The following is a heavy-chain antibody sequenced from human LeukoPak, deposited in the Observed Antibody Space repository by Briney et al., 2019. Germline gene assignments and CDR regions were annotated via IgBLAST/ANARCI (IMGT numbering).Heavy chain of an antibody. J-gene: IGHJ4*02. CDR1: GGSISSSSYY. CDR2: IYYSGST. V-gene: IGHV4-39*01. D-gene: IGHD4-17*01. CDR3: ARWTTRILYYFDY. Sequence: SETLSLTCTVSGGSISSSSYYWGWIRQPPGKGLEWIGSIYYSGSTYYNPSLKSRVTISVDTSKNQFSLKLSSVAAADTAVYYCARWTTRILYYFDYWGQGTLVTVSS.